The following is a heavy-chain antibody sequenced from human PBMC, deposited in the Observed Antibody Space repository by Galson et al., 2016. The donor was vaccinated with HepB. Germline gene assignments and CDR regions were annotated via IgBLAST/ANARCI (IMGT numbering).Heavy chain of an antibody. Sequence: SETLSLTCTVSGGSISSYFWSWIRQPPGKELEWIGYIYYGGSTHSHPSLKSRVTISVDASKNQFSLKLSSLTAADTAVYYCARDVGFYDSGTWEKNAFDVWGPGTMVTVSS. CDR2: IYYGGST. D-gene: IGHD3-22*01. CDR3: ARDVGFYDSGTWEKNAFDV. V-gene: IGHV4-59*01. CDR1: GGSISSYF. J-gene: IGHJ3*01.